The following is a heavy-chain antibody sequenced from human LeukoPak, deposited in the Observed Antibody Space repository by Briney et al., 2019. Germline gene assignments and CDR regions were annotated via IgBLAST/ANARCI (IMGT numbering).Heavy chain of an antibody. CDR3: ARGQSIAVAGTPRY. CDR1: GFTFSDYY. CDR2: ISSGGGTR. Sequence: GGSLRLSCAASGFTFSDYYMNWIRQAPGKGLEWVSYISSGGGTRSYADSVKGRFTISRDNAKNSLYLQMNSLRAEDTAVYYCARGQSIAVAGTPRYWGQGTLVTVSS. D-gene: IGHD6-19*01. J-gene: IGHJ4*02. V-gene: IGHV3-11*04.